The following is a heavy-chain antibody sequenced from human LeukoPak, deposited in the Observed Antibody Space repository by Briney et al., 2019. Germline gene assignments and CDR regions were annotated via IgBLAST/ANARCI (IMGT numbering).Heavy chain of an antibody. V-gene: IGHV3-64*01. CDR1: GFPFSSYA. CDR2: ISSNGGST. Sequence: GGSLRLSCEAPGFPFSSYAMHWVRQAQGRGLEYVSPISSNGGSTYYANSVKGRFTISRDNSKNTLYLQMGSLRAEDMAVYYCARGQYYDFWSGFGDYWGQGTLVTVSS. D-gene: IGHD3-3*01. CDR3: ARGQYYDFWSGFGDY. J-gene: IGHJ4*02.